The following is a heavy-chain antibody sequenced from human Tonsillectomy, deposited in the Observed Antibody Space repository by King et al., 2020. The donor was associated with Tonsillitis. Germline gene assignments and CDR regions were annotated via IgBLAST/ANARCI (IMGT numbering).Heavy chain of an antibody. CDR2: ISSSGNTI. J-gene: IGHJ4*02. V-gene: IGHV3-48*03. CDR1: GFTFSSYE. CDR3: AREGYSNSLVY. D-gene: IGHD6-13*01. Sequence: VQLVESGGGLVQPGGSLRLSCAASGFTFSSYEMNWVRQAPGKGLEWVSYISSSGNTIFYAASVKGRFTISRDNAKNSLSLQMNSLRAEDTALYYCAREGYSNSLVYWGQGTLGTVSS.